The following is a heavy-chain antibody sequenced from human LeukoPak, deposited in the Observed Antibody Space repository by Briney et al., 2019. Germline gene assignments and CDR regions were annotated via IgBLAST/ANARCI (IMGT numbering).Heavy chain of an antibody. CDR3: ARRVVVSDWYFDL. V-gene: IGHV4-59*01. CDR1: GGSLSSYS. CDR2: IYYSGST. D-gene: IGHD3-22*01. Sequence: SETLSLTCTVSGGSLSSYSWSWIRQPPGKGLQWIGYIYYSGSTNYNPSLKSRVTISVDTSKNQFSLKLSSVTAADTAVYYCARRVVVSDWYFDLWGRGTLVTVSS. J-gene: IGHJ2*01.